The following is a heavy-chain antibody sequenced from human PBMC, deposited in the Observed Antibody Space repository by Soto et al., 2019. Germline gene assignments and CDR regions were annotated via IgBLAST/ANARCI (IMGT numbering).Heavy chain of an antibody. CDR2: ISSSGGTI. CDR1: GFTFSSYE. J-gene: IGHJ4*02. D-gene: IGHD3-9*01. V-gene: IGHV3-48*03. Sequence: LRLSCAASGFTFSSYEMNWVRQAPGKGLEWVSYISSSGGTIYYADSVKGRFTISRDNAKNSLYLQMNSLRAEDTAVYYCARTFDTITYYFDYWGQGTLVTVSS. CDR3: ARTFDTITYYFDY.